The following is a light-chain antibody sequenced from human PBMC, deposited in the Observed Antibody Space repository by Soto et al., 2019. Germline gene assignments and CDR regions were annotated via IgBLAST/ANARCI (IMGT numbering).Light chain of an antibody. Sequence: QSVLTQPASVSGSPGQSITISWTGTSSDIGGYNSVSWYQQHPGKAPKLMIYEVRNRPSGISNRFSGSKSGNTASLTISGLQAEDEADYYCSSYTSSVAHVFGTGTKVTVL. CDR2: EVR. CDR3: SSYTSSVAHV. CDR1: SSDIGGYNS. J-gene: IGLJ1*01. V-gene: IGLV2-14*01.